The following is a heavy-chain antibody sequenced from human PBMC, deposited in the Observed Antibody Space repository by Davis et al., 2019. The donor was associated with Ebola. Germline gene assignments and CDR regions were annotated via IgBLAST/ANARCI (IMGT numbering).Heavy chain of an antibody. D-gene: IGHD3-9*01. CDR1: GYPFSLYT. CDR2: IIPHSGQT. Sequence: ASVKVSCKASGYPFSLYTIHWLRQAPGQGLEWLGWIIPHSGQTNYAQELQGRVTMTRDTSTSTAYMELSSLRSDDTALYYCARGPAELGTGYLEYYFDYWGQGTPVAVSS. V-gene: IGHV1-2*02. CDR3: ARGPAELGTGYLEYYFDY. J-gene: IGHJ4*02.